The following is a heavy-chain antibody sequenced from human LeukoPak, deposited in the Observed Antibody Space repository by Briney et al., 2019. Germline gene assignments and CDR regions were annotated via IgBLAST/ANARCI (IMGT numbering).Heavy chain of an antibody. CDR2: IYYSGST. CDR3: ARETSQKGAHYMDV. Sequence: PSETLSLTCTVSGGSISSYYWSWIRQPPGKGLEWIGYIYYSGSTNYNPSLKSRVTISVDTSKNQFSLKLTSVTAADTAVYYCARETSQKGAHYMDVWGKGTTVTISS. J-gene: IGHJ6*03. D-gene: IGHD3-16*01. CDR1: GGSISSYY. V-gene: IGHV4-59*01.